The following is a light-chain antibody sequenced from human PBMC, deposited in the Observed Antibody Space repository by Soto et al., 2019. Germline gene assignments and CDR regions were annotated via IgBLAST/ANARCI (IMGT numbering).Light chain of an antibody. CDR1: SSDIGDYNY. V-gene: IGLV2-14*03. Sequence: QSVLTQPASVSGSLGQSITISCTGSSSDIGDYNYVSWYQQHPGKAPKLMIYVVSDRPSGVSNRFSGSKSANTASLTISGLQADDEADYYCSSYTSANTVVFGGGTKLTVL. J-gene: IGLJ2*01. CDR2: VVS. CDR3: SSYTSANTVV.